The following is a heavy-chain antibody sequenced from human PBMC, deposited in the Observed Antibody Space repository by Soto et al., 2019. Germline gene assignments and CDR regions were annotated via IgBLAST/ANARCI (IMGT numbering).Heavy chain of an antibody. CDR3: ASSFCIDYYCYGIAV. Sequence: PGGSLGLSCAASGFTFSRYAMHWVRQAPGKGLEWVAVISYDGNNEYYADSVKGRFTMSRDNSMNTLYLQMNSLRGEDTAVYYCASSFCIDYYCYGIAVSGQRTTVIGS. V-gene: IGHV3-30-3*01. CDR1: GFTFSRYA. CDR2: ISYDGNNE. J-gene: IGHJ6*02. D-gene: IGHD3-16*02.